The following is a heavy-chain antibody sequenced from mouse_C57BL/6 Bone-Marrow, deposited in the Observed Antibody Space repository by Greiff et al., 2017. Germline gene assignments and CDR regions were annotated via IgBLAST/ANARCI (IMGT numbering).Heavy chain of an antibody. CDR2: INPSSGYT. Sequence: VQLQQSGAELARPGASVKMSCKASGYTFTSYTMHWVKQRPGQGLEWIGYINPSSGYTKYNQKFKDKATLTADKSSSTAYMQLSSLTSEDSAVYFCARRATGGWFAYWGQGTLVTVSA. J-gene: IGHJ3*01. V-gene: IGHV1-4*01. D-gene: IGHD3-1*01. CDR1: GYTFTSYT. CDR3: ARRATGGWFAY.